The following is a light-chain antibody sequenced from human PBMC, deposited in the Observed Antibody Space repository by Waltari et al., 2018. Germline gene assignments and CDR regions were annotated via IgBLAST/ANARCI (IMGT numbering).Light chain of an antibody. Sequence: QSLLPQPPSVSGPPGQTVTISSSGSPPNIGSHPVNWYHHFPGTAPQLLIFSDRQRHSGVPDRFSASKSGATASLVISGLQSEDEGDYYCAAWDDALTGPLFGGGTKLTVL. CDR2: SDR. J-gene: IGLJ3*02. V-gene: IGLV1-44*01. CDR3: AAWDDALTGPL. CDR1: PPNIGSHP.